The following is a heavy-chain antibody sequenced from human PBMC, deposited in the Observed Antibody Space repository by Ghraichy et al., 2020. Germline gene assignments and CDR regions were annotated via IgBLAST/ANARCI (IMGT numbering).Heavy chain of an antibody. CDR3: ARDLGLGSPSDY. D-gene: IGHD7-27*01. CDR1: GFIFSRYW. Sequence: LSLTCAVSGFIFSRYWMSWVRQAPGKGLEWVANIKEDGGEKYFLDSVRRRFTISRDNAKNSLFLQMNNLRAEDTGVYYCARDLGLGSPSDYWGQGTVVTVSS. V-gene: IGHV3-7*01. J-gene: IGHJ4*02. CDR2: IKEDGGEK.